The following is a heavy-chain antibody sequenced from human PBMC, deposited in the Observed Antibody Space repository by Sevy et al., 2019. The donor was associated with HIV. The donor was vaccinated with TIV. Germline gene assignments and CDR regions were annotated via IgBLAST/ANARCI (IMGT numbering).Heavy chain of an antibody. CDR2: IKRDGSAK. J-gene: IGHJ6*02. CDR3: ARDCSSDNCLWSMDV. D-gene: IGHD2-2*01. V-gene: IGHV3-7*03. Sequence: GGSLRLSCAASGFTFSNYWMSWVRQAPGKGLEWVANIKRDGSAKYFVASVKGLFTISRDNAKTSQYLQMNSLRVEDTAMYYCARDCSSDNCLWSMDVWGQGTMDTVSS. CDR1: GFTFSNYW.